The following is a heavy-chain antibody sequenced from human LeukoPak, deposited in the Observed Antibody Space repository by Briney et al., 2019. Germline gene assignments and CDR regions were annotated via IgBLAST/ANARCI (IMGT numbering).Heavy chain of an antibody. CDR1: GXSIGYNY. D-gene: IGHD1-14*01. V-gene: IGHV4-59*13. Sequence: SETLSLTCTVSGXSIGYNYWNWIRQSPERGLEWIGYISSSGSIDYTPSLRSRVTMSLDTSKNHLSLNLRSVSAADTAIYYCAGYDHTNYLAYWGQGILVTVSS. CDR3: AGYDHTNYLAY. J-gene: IGHJ4*02. CDR2: ISSSGSI.